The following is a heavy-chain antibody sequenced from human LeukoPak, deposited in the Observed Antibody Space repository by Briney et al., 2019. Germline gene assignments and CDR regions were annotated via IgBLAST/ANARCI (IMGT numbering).Heavy chain of an antibody. J-gene: IGHJ4*02. Sequence: WMGWINPNSGGANYAQKFQGRVTMTRDTSISTAYMELSRLRSDDTAVYYCARTPPYGGVDYWGQGTLVTVSS. D-gene: IGHD4-23*01. CDR3: ARTPPYGGVDY. CDR2: INPNSGGA. V-gene: IGHV1-2*02.